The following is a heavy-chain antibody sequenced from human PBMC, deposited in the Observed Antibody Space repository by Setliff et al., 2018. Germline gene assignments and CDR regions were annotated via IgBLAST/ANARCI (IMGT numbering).Heavy chain of an antibody. CDR2: IYPGDSHT. CDR3: ARQIPQRGYYDFWSEPPNWFDP. V-gene: IGHV5-51*01. CDR1: GYCFPSYW. D-gene: IGHD3-3*01. J-gene: IGHJ5*02. Sequence: GESLKISCKASGYCFPSYWIGWVRQVPGKGLEWMGIIYPGDSHTRYSPSFQGQVTISADKSISTAYLQWSSLKASDTAMYYCARQIPQRGYYDFWSEPPNWFDPWGQGTLVTVSS.